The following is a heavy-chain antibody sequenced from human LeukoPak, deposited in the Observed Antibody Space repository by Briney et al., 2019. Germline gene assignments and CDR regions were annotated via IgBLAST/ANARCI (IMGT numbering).Heavy chain of an antibody. CDR1: GFTFSSYA. CDR3: ARARIAVAGPEDYYYYYYIDV. V-gene: IGHV3-30*04. CDR2: ISYDGSHK. Sequence: PGGSLRLSCAASGFTFSSYAMHCVPQAPGKGLEWVAVISYDGSHKYYADSVKGRFTISRDNSKNTLYLQMNSLRAEDTAVYYCARARIAVAGPEDYYYYYYIDVWGKGTTVTVSS. J-gene: IGHJ6*03. D-gene: IGHD6-19*01.